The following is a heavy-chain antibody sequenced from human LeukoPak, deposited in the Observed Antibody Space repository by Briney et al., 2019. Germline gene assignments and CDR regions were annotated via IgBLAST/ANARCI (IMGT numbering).Heavy chain of an antibody. J-gene: IGHJ6*02. CDR1: GYTFTSYG. Sequence: ASVKLSCKASGYTFTSYGISWVRQAPGQGLEWMGWISAYNGNTNYAQKLQGRVTMTTDTSTSTAYMELRSLRSDDTAVYYCARGITGTLYYYYYGMDVWGQGTTVTVSS. D-gene: IGHD1-20*01. CDR3: ARGITGTLYYYYYGMDV. V-gene: IGHV1-18*01. CDR2: ISAYNGNT.